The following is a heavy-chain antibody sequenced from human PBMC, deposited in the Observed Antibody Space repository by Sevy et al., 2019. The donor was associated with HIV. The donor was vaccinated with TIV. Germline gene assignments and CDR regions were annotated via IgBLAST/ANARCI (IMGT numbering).Heavy chain of an antibody. J-gene: IGHJ4*02. CDR3: ARGNMITFGRVIATFDA. D-gene: IGHD3-16*02. CDR1: GYTFTGHY. CDR2: INPNSGAT. V-gene: IGHV1-2*02. Sequence: ASVKVSCKASGYTFTGHYIHWVRQAPGQGLEWMGLINPNSGATKYAQKFQGRVTMTRDTSISAAYMDLSSLRSDDTAVYYCARGNMITFGRVIATFDAWGRGTQVTVSS.